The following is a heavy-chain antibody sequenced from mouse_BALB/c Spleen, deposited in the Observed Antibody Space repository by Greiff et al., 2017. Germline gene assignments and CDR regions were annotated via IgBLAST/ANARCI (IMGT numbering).Heavy chain of an antibody. Sequence: QVQLKESGAELARPGASVKLSCKASGYTFTSYWMQWVKQRPGQGLEWIGAIYPGDGDTRYTQKFKGKATLTADKSSSTAYMQLSSLASEDSAVYYCARVFTTGDFDYWGQGTTLTVSS. V-gene: IGHV1-87*01. CDR1: GYTFTSYW. CDR2: IYPGDGDT. J-gene: IGHJ2*01. D-gene: IGHD2-12*01. CDR3: ARVFTTGDFDY.